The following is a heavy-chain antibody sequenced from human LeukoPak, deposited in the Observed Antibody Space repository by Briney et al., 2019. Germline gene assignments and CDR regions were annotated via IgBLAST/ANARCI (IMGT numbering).Heavy chain of an antibody. Sequence: SETLSLTCAVYGGSFSGYYWSWIRQPPGKGLEWIGEINHSGSTNYNPSLKSRVTISVDTSKNQFSLKLSSVTAADTAVYYCARGARGDYFYYYYGMDVWGQGTTVTVSS. CDR3: ARGARGDYFYYYYGMDV. CDR2: INHSGST. J-gene: IGHJ6*02. CDR1: GGSFSGYY. D-gene: IGHD4-17*01. V-gene: IGHV4-34*01.